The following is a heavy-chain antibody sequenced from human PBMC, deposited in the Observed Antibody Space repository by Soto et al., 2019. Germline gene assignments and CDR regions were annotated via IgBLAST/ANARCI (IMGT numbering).Heavy chain of an antibody. CDR2: IRSKANSYAT. D-gene: IGHD6-13*01. Sequence: EVQLVESGGGLVQPGGSLKLSCAASGFTFSGSAMHWVRQASGKGLEWVGRIRSKANSYATAYAASVKGRFTISRDDSKNTAYLQMNSLKTEDTAVYYCTSLAAAGGNNYYMDVWGKGTTVTVSS. CDR1: GFTFSGSA. CDR3: TSLAAAGGNNYYMDV. J-gene: IGHJ6*03. V-gene: IGHV3-73*01.